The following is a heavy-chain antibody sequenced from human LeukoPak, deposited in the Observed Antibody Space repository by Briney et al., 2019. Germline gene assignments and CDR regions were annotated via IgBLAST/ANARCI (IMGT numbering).Heavy chain of an antibody. V-gene: IGHV3-21*01. J-gene: IGHJ1*01. CDR3: ARDPPYSGSYFQH. Sequence: GGSLRLSCAASGFTFSSYGMHWVRQAPGKGLEWVSSISSSSSYIYYADSVKGRFTISRDNAKNSLYLQMNSLRAEDTAVYYCARDPPYSGSYFQHWGQGTLVTVSS. D-gene: IGHD1-26*01. CDR1: GFTFSSYG. CDR2: ISSSSSYI.